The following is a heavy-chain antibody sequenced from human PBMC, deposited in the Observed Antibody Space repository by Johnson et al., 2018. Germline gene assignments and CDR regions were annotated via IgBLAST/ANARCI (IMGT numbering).Heavy chain of an antibody. CDR3: ARGRSWGIQLYYYYYGMDV. V-gene: IGHV4-39*07. CDR2: IYYSGST. Sequence: QVQLQESGPGLVKPSETLSLTCTVSGGSISFSSYYWGWIRQPPGKGLEWIGSIYYSGSTYYNPSPKSRVTLSVDTSKNQFSLQVSSVTAADTGGYYCARGRSWGIQLYYYYYGMDVWGQGTTVTVSS. CDR1: GGSISFSSYY. J-gene: IGHJ6*02. D-gene: IGHD5-18*01.